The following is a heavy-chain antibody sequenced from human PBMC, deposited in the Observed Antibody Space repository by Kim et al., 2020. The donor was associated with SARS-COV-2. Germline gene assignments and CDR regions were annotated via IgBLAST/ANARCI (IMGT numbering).Heavy chain of an antibody. V-gene: IGHV3-23*01. Sequence: MKGRFAISRDNYKNMLYLQMSSLRAEDTAVYYCAARYCINGVCYDAFDIWGQGTMVTVSS. CDR3: AARYCINGVCYDAFDI. D-gene: IGHD2-8*01. J-gene: IGHJ3*02.